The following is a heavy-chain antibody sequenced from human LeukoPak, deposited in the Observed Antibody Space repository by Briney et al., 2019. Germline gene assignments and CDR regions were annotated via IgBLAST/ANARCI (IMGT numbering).Heavy chain of an antibody. Sequence: SETLSLTCTVSGGSISSYYWSWIRQPPGKGLEWIGHVFYTGTTKYHPSLKSRIAISVDTSSNQFSLKLRSVTTADTAVYYCARGITVTTTSDHLDFWGQGILVTVPS. V-gene: IGHV4-59*01. J-gene: IGHJ4*02. CDR1: GGSISSYY. CDR3: ARGITVTTTSDHLDF. D-gene: IGHD4-17*01. CDR2: VFYTGTT.